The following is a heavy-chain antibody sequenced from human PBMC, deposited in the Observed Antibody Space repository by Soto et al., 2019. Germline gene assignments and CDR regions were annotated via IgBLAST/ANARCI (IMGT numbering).Heavy chain of an antibody. D-gene: IGHD1-26*01. CDR2: ISWNSGSI. Sequence: PGGSLRLSCAASGFTFDDYAMHWVRQAPGKGLEWVSGISWNSGSIGYADSVKGRFTISRDNAKNSLYLQMNSLRAEDTALYYCAKGLSGSYYEEAAFDIWGQGTMVTVSS. CDR3: AKGLSGSYYEEAAFDI. CDR1: GFTFDDYA. V-gene: IGHV3-9*01. J-gene: IGHJ3*02.